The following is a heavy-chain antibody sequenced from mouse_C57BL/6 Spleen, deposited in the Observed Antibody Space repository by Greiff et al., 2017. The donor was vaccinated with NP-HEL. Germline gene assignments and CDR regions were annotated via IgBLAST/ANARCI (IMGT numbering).Heavy chain of an antibody. CDR3: ARPPVPLYYAMDY. CDR1: GFTFSDYG. Sequence: EVQRVESGGGLVKPGGSLKLSCAASGFTFSDYGMHWVRQAPEKGLEWVAYISSGSSTIYYADTVKGRFTISRDNAKNTLFLQMTSLRSEDTAMYYCARPPVPLYYAMDYWGQGTSVTVSS. V-gene: IGHV5-17*01. CDR2: ISSGSSTI. D-gene: IGHD1-1*01. J-gene: IGHJ4*01.